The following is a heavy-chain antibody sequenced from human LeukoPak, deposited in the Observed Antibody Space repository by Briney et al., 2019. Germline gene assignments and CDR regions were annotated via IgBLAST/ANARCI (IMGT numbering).Heavy chain of an antibody. CDR3: ARVIRGWDYYDSSGPFDY. Sequence: ASVKVSCKASGYTFTGYYMHWVRQAPGQGLEWMGWINPNSGGTNYAQKFQGRVTMTRDTSISTAYMELSRLRSGDTAVYYCARVIRGWDYYDSSGPFDYWGQGTLVTVSS. J-gene: IGHJ4*02. D-gene: IGHD3-22*01. V-gene: IGHV1-2*02. CDR1: GYTFTGYY. CDR2: INPNSGGT.